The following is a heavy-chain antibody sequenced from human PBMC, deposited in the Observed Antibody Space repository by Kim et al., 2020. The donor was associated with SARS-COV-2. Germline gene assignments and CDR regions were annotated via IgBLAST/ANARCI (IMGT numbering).Heavy chain of an antibody. CDR2: ISYDGSNK. Sequence: GGSLRLSCAASGFTFSSYGMHWVRQAPGKGLEWVAVISYDGSNKYYADSVKGRFTISRDNSKNTLYLQMNSLRAEDTAVYYCAKGGRYYYDSSGYYYRNEDAFEIWGQGTMGTVSS. CDR3: AKGGRYYYDSSGYYYRNEDAFEI. V-gene: IGHV3-30*18. J-gene: IGHJ3*02. D-gene: IGHD3-22*01. CDR1: GFTFSSYG.